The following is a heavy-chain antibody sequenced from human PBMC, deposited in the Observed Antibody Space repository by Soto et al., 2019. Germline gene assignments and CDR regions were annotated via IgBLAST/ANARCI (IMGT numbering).Heavy chain of an antibody. V-gene: IGHV4-31*03. CDR3: ARDWGSSGWPN. J-gene: IGHJ4*02. D-gene: IGHD6-19*01. Sequence: SETLSLTCTVSGHSLSSGGYYWSWIRQHPGKGLEWVGYIYFNGSTLYNPSLKSRLALSLDTSKNQFSLRLTSVTAADTAVYFCARDWGSSGWPNWGQGTLVTV. CDR2: IYFNGST. CDR1: GHSLSSGGYY.